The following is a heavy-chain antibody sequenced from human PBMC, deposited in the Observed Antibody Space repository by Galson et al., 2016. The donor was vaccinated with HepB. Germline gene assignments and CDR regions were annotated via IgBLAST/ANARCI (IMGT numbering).Heavy chain of an antibody. V-gene: IGHV1-8*02. Sequence: SVKVSCKASGYIFTNYDINWVRQAPGQGLEWMGWMNPDSGNTGYAQNFQGRVTMTRSTSTNTAYMELSSLSSDDTAVYYCARSGFALSSWFDSWGPGTLVSVS. J-gene: IGHJ5*01. CDR2: MNPDSGNT. D-gene: IGHD2-21*01. CDR3: ARSGFALSSWFDS. CDR1: GYIFTNYD.